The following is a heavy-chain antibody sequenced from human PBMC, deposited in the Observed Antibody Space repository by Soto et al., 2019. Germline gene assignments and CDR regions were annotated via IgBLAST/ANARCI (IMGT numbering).Heavy chain of an antibody. V-gene: IGHV3-48*01. CDR3: ARERRVAASYPGPNWFDP. CDR2: ISSSSSTI. CDR1: GFTFSSYS. D-gene: IGHD2-15*01. Sequence: GGSLRLSCAASGFTFSSYSMNWVRQAPGKGLEWVSYISSSSSTIYYADSVKGRFTISRDNAKNSLYLQMNSLRAEDTAVYYCARERRVAASYPGPNWFDPWGQGTLVTVSS. J-gene: IGHJ5*02.